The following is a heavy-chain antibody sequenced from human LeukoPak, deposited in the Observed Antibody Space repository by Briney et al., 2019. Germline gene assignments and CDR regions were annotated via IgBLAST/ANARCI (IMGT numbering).Heavy chain of an antibody. CDR2: ISAYNGNT. J-gene: IGHJ6*03. D-gene: IGHD1-26*01. CDR1: GYTFTSYG. Sequence: GASVKVSCKASGYTFTSYGISWVRQAPGQGLEWMGWISAYNGNTNYAQKLQGRVTMTTDTSTSTAYMELRSLRSDDTAVYYCARVVGALYYYYYMDVWGKGTTVTVSS. V-gene: IGHV1-18*01. CDR3: ARVVGALYYYYYMDV.